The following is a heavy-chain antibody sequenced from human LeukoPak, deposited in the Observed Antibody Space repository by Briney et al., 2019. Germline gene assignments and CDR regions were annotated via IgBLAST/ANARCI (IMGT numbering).Heavy chain of an antibody. V-gene: IGHV3-74*01. CDR2: INSDGSST. J-gene: IGHJ4*02. CDR1: GFTFSSYW. D-gene: IGHD5-18*01. CDR3: ARDCKDGYDY. Sequence: GGSLRLSCAASGFTFSSYWMHWVRQAPGEGLVWVSRINSDGSSTSYADSVKGRFTISRDNAKNTLYLQMNSLRAEDTAVYYCARDCKDGYDYWGQGTLVTVSS.